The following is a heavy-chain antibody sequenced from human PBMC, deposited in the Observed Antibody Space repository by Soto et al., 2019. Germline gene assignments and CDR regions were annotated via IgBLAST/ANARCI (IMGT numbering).Heavy chain of an antibody. V-gene: IGHV4-59*13. CDR2: IHSSGST. Sequence: PSETLSLTCTVSGASLTDYYWTWIRQSPGKGLEWIGYIHSSGSTNYNPSLKSRVTISVDTSKNQFSLKVTSVTAADTAVYYSARGYSSSWFWFDPWRQGTLVPVSS. CDR1: GASLTDYY. CDR3: ARGYSSSWFWFDP. D-gene: IGHD6-13*01. J-gene: IGHJ5*02.